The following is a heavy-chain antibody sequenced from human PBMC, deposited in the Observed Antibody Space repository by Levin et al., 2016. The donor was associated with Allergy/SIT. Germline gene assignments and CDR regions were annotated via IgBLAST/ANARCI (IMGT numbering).Heavy chain of an antibody. CDR1: GGSITTYY. Sequence: SETLSLTCTVSGGSITTYYWGWIRQPPGKGLEYIGYIHNSGSTNYNPSLKSRVTISIDTAKNQLSLKLSSVTAADTAVYYCARGGRDSGSYYVWFDPWGQGTLVTVSS. D-gene: IGHD1-26*01. CDR2: IHNSGST. J-gene: IGHJ5*02. V-gene: IGHV4-59*08. CDR3: ARGGRDSGSYYVWFDP.